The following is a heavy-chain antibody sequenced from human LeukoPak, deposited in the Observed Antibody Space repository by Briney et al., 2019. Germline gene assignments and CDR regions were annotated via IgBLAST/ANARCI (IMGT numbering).Heavy chain of an antibody. CDR1: VGSTSSDH. J-gene: IGHJ4*02. V-gene: IGHV4-59*08. D-gene: IGHD3-16*02. CDR3: ARGRGLGVITPYSDS. Sequence: SETLSLTCTVSVGSTSSDHWSWIRQPPEKGLEWIGCISYRGSTYYNPSLKSRVTISLDTSKKHFSLKLTSVTAADTGVYYCARGRGLGVITPYSDSWGQGTLVTVSS. CDR2: ISYRGST.